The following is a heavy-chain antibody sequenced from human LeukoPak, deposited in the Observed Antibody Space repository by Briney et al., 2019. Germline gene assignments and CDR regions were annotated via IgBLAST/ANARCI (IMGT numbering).Heavy chain of an antibody. CDR3: ARASPMAREDAFDI. D-gene: IGHD2-8*01. V-gene: IGHV4-4*07. Sequence: SETLSLTCTVSGGSISSYYRSWIRQPAGKGLEWIGRIYTSGSTNYNPSLKSRVTMSVDTSKNQFSLKLSSVTAADTAVYYCARASPMAREDAFDIWGQGTMVTVSS. CDR2: IYTSGST. J-gene: IGHJ3*02. CDR1: GGSISSYY.